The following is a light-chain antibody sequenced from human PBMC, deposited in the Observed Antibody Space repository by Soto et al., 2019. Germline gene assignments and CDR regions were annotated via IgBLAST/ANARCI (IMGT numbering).Light chain of an antibody. CDR3: AAWDDSLNALV. Sequence: QSVLTQPPSASGTPGQRVTISCSGSSSNIGSNTVSWYQQVPGTAPKLLIYSNNQRPSGVPDRFSGSKSGTSASLATSGLQSEDEVDYYCAAWDDSLNALVFGTGTKLTVL. CDR2: SNN. CDR1: SSNIGSNT. J-gene: IGLJ1*01. V-gene: IGLV1-44*01.